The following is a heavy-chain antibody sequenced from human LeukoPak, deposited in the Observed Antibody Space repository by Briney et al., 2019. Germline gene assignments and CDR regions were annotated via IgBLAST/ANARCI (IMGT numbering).Heavy chain of an antibody. CDR1: GYTFTSYG. CDR3: ASQRIYDSSGYYF. D-gene: IGHD3-22*01. CDR2: ISAYNGNT. J-gene: IGHJ4*02. V-gene: IGHV1-18*01. Sequence: ASVKVSCKASGYTFTSYGFSWVRQAPGQGLGWMGWISAYNGNTHYAQKLQGRVTMTTDTPTSTAYMELRSLRSDDTAVYYCASQRIYDSSGYYFWGQGTLVTVSS.